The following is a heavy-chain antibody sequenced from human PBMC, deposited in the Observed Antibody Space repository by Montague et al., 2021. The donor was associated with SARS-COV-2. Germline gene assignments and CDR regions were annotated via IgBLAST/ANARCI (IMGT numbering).Heavy chain of an antibody. D-gene: IGHD6-13*01. CDR1: GGSISSSSYY. CDR2: IYYSGST. CDR3: ARLGRLELVRLSGMDV. Sequence: SETLSLTCTVSGGSISSSSYYWGWIRQPPGKGLEWIGSIYYSGSTYYNPCLKSRVTISVDTSKNQFSLKLSSVTAADTAVYYCARLGRLELVRLSGMDVWGQGTTVTVSS. J-gene: IGHJ6*02. V-gene: IGHV4-39*07.